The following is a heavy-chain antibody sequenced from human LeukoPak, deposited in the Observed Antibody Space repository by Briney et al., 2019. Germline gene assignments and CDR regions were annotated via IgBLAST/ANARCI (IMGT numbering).Heavy chain of an antibody. V-gene: IGHV3-23*01. D-gene: IGHD2-21*02. J-gene: IGHJ4*02. CDR3: AKDPRRGVVTASYYFDY. Sequence: PGGSLRLSCAESGFTFTGYAMSWVRQAPGRGLEWVSGISATGGTFYSDSVKGRFTISRDNSKNTLYLQMNSLRAEDTAVYYCAKDPRRGVVTASYYFDYWGQGTLVTVSS. CDR2: ISATGGT. CDR1: GFTFTGYA.